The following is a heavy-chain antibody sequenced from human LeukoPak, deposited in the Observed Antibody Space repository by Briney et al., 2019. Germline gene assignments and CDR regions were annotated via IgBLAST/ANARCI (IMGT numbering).Heavy chain of an antibody. CDR3: ARAPQSGVGGTWERPGPHDY. CDR1: GYTFTNYA. D-gene: IGHD1-26*01. J-gene: IGHJ4*02. Sequence: ASVKVSCKASGYTFTNYAMNWVRQAPGQGLEWMGWINTSTGNPTYAQGFTGRFVFSLDTSVSTAYLQINSLKAEDTAVYYCARAPQSGVGGTWERPGPHDYWGQGTLVTVSS. CDR2: INTSTGNP. V-gene: IGHV7-4-1*02.